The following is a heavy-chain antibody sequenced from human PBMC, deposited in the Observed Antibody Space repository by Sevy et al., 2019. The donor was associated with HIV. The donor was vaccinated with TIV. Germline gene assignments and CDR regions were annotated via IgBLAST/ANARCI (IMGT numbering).Heavy chain of an antibody. J-gene: IGHJ4*02. CDR1: GDSINTYY. V-gene: IGHV4-4*08. CDR3: ARLRWDLVVVPGATPGCYFDQ. D-gene: IGHD2-2*01. Sequence: SETLSLTCTVSGDSINTYYWSWIRQPPGKGLEWIGYVSTSGSTNYNPSLKSRGTISLDTSRIQVSLKVTSVTAADAAVYYCARLRWDLVVVPGATPGCYFDQWGQGTLVTVSS. CDR2: VSTSGST.